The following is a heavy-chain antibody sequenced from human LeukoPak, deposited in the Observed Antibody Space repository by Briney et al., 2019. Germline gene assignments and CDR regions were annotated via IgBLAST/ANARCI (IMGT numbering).Heavy chain of an antibody. CDR1: GFSVTTKY. CDR2: ISSSSSYI. V-gene: IGHV3-21*01. CDR3: ASPPSMDV. J-gene: IGHJ6*02. Sequence: GGSLRLSCAVSGFSVTTKYMSWVRQAPGKGLEWVSSISSSSSYIYYADSVKGRFTISRDNAKNSLCLQMNSLRAEDTAVYYCASPPSMDVWGQGTTVTVSS.